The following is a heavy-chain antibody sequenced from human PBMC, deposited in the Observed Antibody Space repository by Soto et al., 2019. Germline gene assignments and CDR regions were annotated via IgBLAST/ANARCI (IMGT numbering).Heavy chain of an antibody. CDR3: ARTLADYSNLDH. J-gene: IGHJ4*02. CDR2: INAGNGDT. V-gene: IGHV1-3*01. Sequence: ASVKVSCKASGYTFTSYAMHWVRQAPGQGLEWMGRINAGNGDTVYSQKFQDRVTVTRDTSATTVYVELNSLTSEDTAVFFCARTLADYSNLDHWGRGTLVTVSS. CDR1: GYTFTSYA. D-gene: IGHD4-4*01.